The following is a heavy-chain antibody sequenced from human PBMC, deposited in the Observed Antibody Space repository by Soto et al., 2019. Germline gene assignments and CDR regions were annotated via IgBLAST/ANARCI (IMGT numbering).Heavy chain of an antibody. Sequence: VGSLRLSCAASGFTFSTYWMSWLRQAPGKGLEWVATIKQDGSEKYHVDSVKGRFTISRDNAKESLYLEMNSLRAEDTAVYFCVRGCGRSSCPYYFDYWGQGSLVTVSS. CDR2: IKQDGSEK. V-gene: IGHV3-7*01. CDR3: VRGCGRSSCPYYFDY. J-gene: IGHJ4*02. D-gene: IGHD2-2*01. CDR1: GFTFSTYW.